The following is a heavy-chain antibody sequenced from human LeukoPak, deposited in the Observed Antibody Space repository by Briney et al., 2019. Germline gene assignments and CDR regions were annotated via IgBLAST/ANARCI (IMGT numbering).Heavy chain of an antibody. Sequence: PGRSLRLSCAASGFTFSSYAMHWVRQAPGKGLEWVAVISYDGSNKYYADSVKGRFTISRDNSKNTLYLQMNSLRAEDTAVYYCARDYSSSWSRSAFDIWGQGTMVTVSS. D-gene: IGHD6-13*01. CDR2: ISYDGSNK. V-gene: IGHV3-30*04. CDR1: GFTFSSYA. CDR3: ARDYSSSWSRSAFDI. J-gene: IGHJ3*02.